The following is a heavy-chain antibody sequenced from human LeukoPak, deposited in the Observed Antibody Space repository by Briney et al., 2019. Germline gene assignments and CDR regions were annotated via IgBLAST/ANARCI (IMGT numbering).Heavy chain of an antibody. V-gene: IGHV1-69*06. CDR2: IIPIFGTA. CDR3: ARDNRYYGSGSYYGMDV. J-gene: IGHJ6*04. Sequence: ASVKVSCKASGYTFTSYAMHWVRQAPGQGLEWMGGIIPIFGTANYAQKFQGRVTITADKSTSTAYMELSSLRSEDTAVYYCARDNRYYGSGSYYGMDVWGKGTTVTVSS. CDR1: GYTFTSYA. D-gene: IGHD3-10*01.